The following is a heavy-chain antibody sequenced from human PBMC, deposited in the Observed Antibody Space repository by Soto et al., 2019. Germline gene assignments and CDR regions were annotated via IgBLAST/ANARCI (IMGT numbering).Heavy chain of an antibody. CDR1: GGSFSGYY. J-gene: IGHJ4*02. CDR3: AREKVVPAANFDY. V-gene: IGHV4-34*01. Sequence: SETLSLTCAVYGGSFSGYYWSWIRQPPGKGLEWIGEINHSGSTNYNPSLKSRVTISVDTSKNQFSLKLSSVTAADTAVYYCAREKVVPAANFDYWGQGTLVTVS. D-gene: IGHD2-2*01. CDR2: INHSGST.